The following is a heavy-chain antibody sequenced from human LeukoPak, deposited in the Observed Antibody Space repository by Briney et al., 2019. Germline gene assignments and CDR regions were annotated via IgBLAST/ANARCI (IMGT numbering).Heavy chain of an antibody. V-gene: IGHV3-20*04. CDR1: GFTFDDYG. J-gene: IGHJ4*02. D-gene: IGHD2-2*02. CDR3: ARLRDIVVVPAAIDY. Sequence: PGGPLRLSCAASGFTFDDYGMSWVRQAPGKWLEWVSGINWNGGSTGYADSVKGRFTISRDNAKNSLYLQMNSLRAEDTALYYCARLRDIVVVPAAIDYWGQGTLVTVSS. CDR2: INWNGGST.